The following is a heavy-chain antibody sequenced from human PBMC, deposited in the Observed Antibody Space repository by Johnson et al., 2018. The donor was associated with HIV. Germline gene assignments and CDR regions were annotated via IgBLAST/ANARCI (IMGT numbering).Heavy chain of an antibody. CDR2: IKQDGSEK. CDR3: ARGGVIHDAFDI. CDR1: GFTFGDYA. D-gene: IGHD3-3*01. J-gene: IGHJ3*02. V-gene: IGHV3-7*01. Sequence: VHLVESGGGLVQPGRSLRLSCTASGFTFGDYAMSWVRQAPGKGLEWVANIKQDGSEKYYVDSVKGRFTISRDNAKNSLYLQMNSLRAEDTAVYYCARGGVIHDAFDIWGQGTMVTLSS.